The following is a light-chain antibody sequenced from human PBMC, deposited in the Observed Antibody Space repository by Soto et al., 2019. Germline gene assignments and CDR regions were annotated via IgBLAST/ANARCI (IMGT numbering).Light chain of an antibody. CDR2: KAS. Sequence: DIQMTQSPSTLSASIGDRVTITCRASQSISSWLAWYQQKPGKAPKLLIYKASSLQSGVPSRFSGSGSGTEFTLTIISLQPDDFASYYCQQYNTYVRTFGQGTKVEIK. CDR3: QQYNTYVRT. V-gene: IGKV1-5*03. J-gene: IGKJ1*01. CDR1: QSISSW.